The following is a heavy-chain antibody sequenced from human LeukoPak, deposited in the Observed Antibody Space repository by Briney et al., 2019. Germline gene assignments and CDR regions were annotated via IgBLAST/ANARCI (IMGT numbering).Heavy chain of an antibody. D-gene: IGHD6-19*01. V-gene: IGHV3-48*03. CDR1: GFTFSSYE. J-gene: IGHJ4*02. CDR3: ARRGSIAVAGSAFDY. Sequence: GGSLRLSCAASGFTFSSYEMNWVRQAPGKGLEWVSYISSSSNTIYYAGSVKGRFTISRDNAKNSLYLQMNSLRAEDTAVYYCARRGSIAVAGSAFDYWGQGTLVTVSS. CDR2: ISSSSNTI.